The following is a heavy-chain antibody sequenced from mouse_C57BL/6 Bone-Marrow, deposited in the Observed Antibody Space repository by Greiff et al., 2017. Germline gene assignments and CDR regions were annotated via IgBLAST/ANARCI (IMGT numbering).Heavy chain of an antibody. Sequence: QVQLQQPGAELVKPGASVKLSCKASGYTFTSYWMQWVKQRPGQGLEWIGEIDPSDSYTNYNQKFKGKATLTVDTSSSTAYMQLSSLTSEDSAVYYCAREGYYYGYYFDYWGKGTTLTVSS. CDR3: AREGYYYGYYFDY. CDR1: GYTFTSYW. D-gene: IGHD1-1*01. J-gene: IGHJ2*01. CDR2: IDPSDSYT. V-gene: IGHV1-50*01.